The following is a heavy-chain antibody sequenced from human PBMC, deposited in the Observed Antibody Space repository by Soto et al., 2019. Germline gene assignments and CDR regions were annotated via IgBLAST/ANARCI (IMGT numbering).Heavy chain of an antibody. Sequence: EVQLVESGGGLVQPGGSLRLSCAASGFTFSGSAIHWVRQAPGKGLEWVGRIRNKANNYATAYAVSVKGRFIISRDDSKDRAYLQMNSLKTEDSAVYYCTRSPYYYGSVRTEGDDAFDIWGQGTMVTVSS. D-gene: IGHD3-10*01. V-gene: IGHV3-73*01. J-gene: IGHJ3*02. CDR3: TRSPYYYGSVRTEGDDAFDI. CDR1: GFTFSGSA. CDR2: IRNKANNYAT.